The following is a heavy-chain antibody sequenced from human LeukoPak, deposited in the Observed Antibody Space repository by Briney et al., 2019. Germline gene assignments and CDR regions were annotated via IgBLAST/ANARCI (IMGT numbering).Heavy chain of an antibody. D-gene: IGHD3-16*01. Sequence: SETLSLTCAVYGGSFSGYHWSWIRQPPGKGLEWIGEINHSGSTNYNPSLKSRVTISVDTSKNQFSLKLSSVTAADTAVYYCAREPDYDYVWGSGIDYWGQGTLVTVSS. CDR2: INHSGST. J-gene: IGHJ4*02. CDR1: GGSFSGYH. CDR3: AREPDYDYVWGSGIDY. V-gene: IGHV4-34*01.